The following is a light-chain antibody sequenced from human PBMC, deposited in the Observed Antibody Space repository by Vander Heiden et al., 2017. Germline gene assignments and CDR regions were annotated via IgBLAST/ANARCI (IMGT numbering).Light chain of an antibody. Sequence: QSALTQPPSASGSPGQSVTISCTGTSSDVGGYNYVSWYQHHPGKAPKLMIYEVSKRPSGVPDRFSGSKSGNTASLTVSGLQAEDEADYYCSSYADSNMRVFGGGTKLT. CDR2: EVS. V-gene: IGLV2-8*01. J-gene: IGLJ3*02. CDR1: SSDVGGYNY. CDR3: SSYADSNMRV.